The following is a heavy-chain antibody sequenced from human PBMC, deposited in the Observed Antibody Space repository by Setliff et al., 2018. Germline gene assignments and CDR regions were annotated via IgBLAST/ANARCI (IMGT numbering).Heavy chain of an antibody. Sequence: ASVKVSCKASGDTFSSYAINWVRQAPGQGLEWMGGIIPIFGTANYAQKFQGRLTITTVGSTSTAYMELSSLRSEDKAVYYCARADYIRYFYMDAWGKGPTVTVSS. CDR1: GDTFSSYA. CDR3: ARADYIRYFYMDA. CDR2: IIPIFGTA. D-gene: IGHD4-4*01. J-gene: IGHJ6*03. V-gene: IGHV1-69*05.